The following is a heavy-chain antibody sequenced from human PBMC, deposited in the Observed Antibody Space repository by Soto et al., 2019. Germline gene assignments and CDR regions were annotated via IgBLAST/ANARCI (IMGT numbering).Heavy chain of an antibody. CDR1: GFTFSTYW. J-gene: IGHJ4*02. Sequence: GGSLRLSFAASGFTFSTYWMDWVRQTPGKGLEWVANINKDGSEKNYVDSVKGRFTIYRDNAKNSLYLHMSSLTAEESALYYSPRSLHXWGQGTLVTVSX. V-gene: IGHV3-7*01. CDR2: INKDGSEK. CDR3: PRSLHX.